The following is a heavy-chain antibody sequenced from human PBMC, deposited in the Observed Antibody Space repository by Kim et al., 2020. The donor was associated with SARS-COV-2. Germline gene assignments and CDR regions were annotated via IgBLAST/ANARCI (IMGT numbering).Heavy chain of an antibody. D-gene: IGHD3-9*01. CDR3: ARGLNERDWLLIFDY. J-gene: IGHJ4*02. CDR1: GGSFSGYY. CDR2: INHSGST. V-gene: IGHV4-34*01. Sequence: SETLSLTCAVYGGSFSGYYWSWIRQPPGKGLEWIGEINHSGSTNYNPSLKSRVTISVDTSKNQFSLKLSSVTAADTAVYYCARGLNERDWLLIFDYWGQGTLVTVSS.